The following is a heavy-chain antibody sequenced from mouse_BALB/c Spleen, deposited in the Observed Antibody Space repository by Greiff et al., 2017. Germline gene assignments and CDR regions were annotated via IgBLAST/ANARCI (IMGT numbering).Heavy chain of an antibody. J-gene: IGHJ4*01. CDR3: ARDDYDDAMDY. CDR1: GFNIKDTY. Sequence: EVQLVESGAELVKPGASVKLSCTASGFNIKDTYMHWVKQRPEQGLEWIGRIDPANGNTKYDPKFQGKATITADTSSNTAYLQLSSLTSEDTAVYYCARDDYDDAMDYWGQGTSVTVSS. D-gene: IGHD2-4*01. V-gene: IGHV14-3*02. CDR2: IDPANGNT.